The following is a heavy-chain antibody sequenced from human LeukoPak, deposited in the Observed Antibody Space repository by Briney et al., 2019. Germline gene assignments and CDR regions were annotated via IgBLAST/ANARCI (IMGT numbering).Heavy chain of an antibody. CDR2: INHSGST. D-gene: IGHD3-22*01. V-gene: IGHV4-34*01. CDR1: GGSFSGYC. CDR3: AAYYYDSSGYFDY. Sequence: PSETLSLTCAVYGGSFSGYCWSWIRQPPGKGLEWIGEINHSGSTNYNPSLKSRVTISVDTSKNQFSLKLSSVTAADTAVYYCAAYYYDSSGYFDYWGQGTLVTVSS. J-gene: IGHJ4*02.